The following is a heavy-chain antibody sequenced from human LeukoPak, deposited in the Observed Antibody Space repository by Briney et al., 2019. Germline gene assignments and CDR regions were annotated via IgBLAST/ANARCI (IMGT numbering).Heavy chain of an antibody. J-gene: IGHJ6*03. CDR3: ARDNRGSAMVRVGRWNYYYYMDV. CDR1: GYTFTSYG. CDR2: ISAYNGNT. Sequence: ASVKVSCKAPGYTFTSYGISWVRQAPGQGLEWMGWISAYNGNTNYAQKLQGRVTMTTDTSTSTAYMELRSLRSDDTAVYYCARDNRGSAMVRVGRWNYYYYMDVWGKGTTVTVSS. V-gene: IGHV1-18*01. D-gene: IGHD3-10*01.